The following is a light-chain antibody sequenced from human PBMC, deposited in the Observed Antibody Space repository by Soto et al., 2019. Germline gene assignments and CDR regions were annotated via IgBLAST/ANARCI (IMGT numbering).Light chain of an antibody. CDR1: SGSIASNY. CDR3: QSYDSSNPLV. Sequence: NFMLSQPHSVSESPGKTVTISCTRSSGSIASNYVQWYQQRPGSAPTTVIYEDNQRPSGVPDRFPGSIDSSSNSASLTISGLKTEDEADYYCQSYDSSNPLVFGGGTKLTVL. CDR2: EDN. J-gene: IGLJ3*02. V-gene: IGLV6-57*04.